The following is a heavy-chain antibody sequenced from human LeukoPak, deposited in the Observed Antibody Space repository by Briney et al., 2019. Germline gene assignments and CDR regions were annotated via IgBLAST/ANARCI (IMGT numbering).Heavy chain of an antibody. CDR1: GFTFSDHF. Sequence: GSLSLSCAVSGFTFSDHFLDWVRQAPGKGLEWVGRSRNKAKSYTTEYAASVKGRFTISRDDSKNSLYLQMNSLKTEDTAVYYCVRVGSVAGSDYLDYWGQGTLVTVSS. CDR2: SRNKAKSYTT. V-gene: IGHV3-72*01. D-gene: IGHD6-19*01. J-gene: IGHJ4*02. CDR3: VRVGSVAGSDYLDY.